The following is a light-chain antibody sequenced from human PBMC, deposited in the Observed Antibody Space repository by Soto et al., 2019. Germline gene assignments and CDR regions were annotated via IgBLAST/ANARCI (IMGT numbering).Light chain of an antibody. CDR3: QQSYSTPHT. V-gene: IGKV1-39*01. CDR1: QTINTN. J-gene: IGKJ5*01. CDR2: AAS. Sequence: DRVTITCRATQTINTNLNWYQHKPGKAPNLLIYAASTLQSGVPSRFSGSGSGTDFTLTISSLQPEDFATYYCQQSYSTPHTFGQGTRLGL.